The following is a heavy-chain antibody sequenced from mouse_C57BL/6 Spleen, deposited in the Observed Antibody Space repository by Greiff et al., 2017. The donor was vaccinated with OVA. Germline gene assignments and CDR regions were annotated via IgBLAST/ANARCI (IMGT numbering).Heavy chain of an antibody. CDR1: GFTFSSYA. J-gene: IGHJ4*01. Sequence: EVQVVESGEGLVKPGGSLKLSCAASGFTFSSYAMSWVRQTPEKRLEWVAYISSGGDYIYYADTVKGRFTISRDNARNTLYLQMSSLKSEDTAMYYCTRDTALYAMDYWGQGTSVTVSS. V-gene: IGHV5-9-1*02. D-gene: IGHD1-2*01. CDR2: ISSGGDYI. CDR3: TRDTALYAMDY.